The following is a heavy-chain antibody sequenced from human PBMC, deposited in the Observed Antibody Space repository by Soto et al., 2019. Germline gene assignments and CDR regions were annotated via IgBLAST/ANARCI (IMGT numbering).Heavy chain of an antibody. D-gene: IGHD6-19*01. CDR3: AREGRIAVAGNYYYYYGMDV. Sequence: ASVKVSCKASGYTFTSYGISWVRQAPGQGLEWMGWISAYNGNTNYAQKLQGRVTMTTDTSTSTAYMELRSLRSDDTAVYYCAREGRIAVAGNYYYYYGMDVWGQGTTVTVSS. CDR2: ISAYNGNT. V-gene: IGHV1-18*01. J-gene: IGHJ6*02. CDR1: GYTFTSYG.